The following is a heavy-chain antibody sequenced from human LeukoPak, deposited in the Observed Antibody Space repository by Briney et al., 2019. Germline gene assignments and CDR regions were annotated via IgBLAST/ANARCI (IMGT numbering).Heavy chain of an antibody. D-gene: IGHD4-11*01. J-gene: IGHJ5*02. CDR1: GFTFSSSA. V-gene: IGHV3-23*01. CDR2: ISGSGGST. CDR3: ARGNSNRGMFDP. Sequence: QAGRSLRLSCAASGFTFSSSAMSWVRQAPGKGLEWVSAISGSGGSTYYADSVKGRFTISRDNSKNTLYLQMNSLRAEDTAVYYCARGNSNRGMFDPWGQGTLVTVSS.